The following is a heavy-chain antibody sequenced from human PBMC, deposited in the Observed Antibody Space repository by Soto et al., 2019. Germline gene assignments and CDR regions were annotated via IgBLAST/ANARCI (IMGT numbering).Heavy chain of an antibody. CDR1: GGSISSYY. CDR2: IYYSGST. Sequence: QVQLQESGPGLVKPSETLSLTCTVSGGSISSYYWSWIRQPPGKGLEWIGYIYYSGSTNYNPSLNSRVTTSGHTSKTQFSLKPSSVTAGETAVYYCARHLYYYVSSGYYYVHDYYGTDVWGHGTTVTVSS. J-gene: IGHJ6*02. D-gene: IGHD3-22*01. CDR3: ARHLYYYVSSGYYYVHDYYGTDV. V-gene: IGHV4-59*08.